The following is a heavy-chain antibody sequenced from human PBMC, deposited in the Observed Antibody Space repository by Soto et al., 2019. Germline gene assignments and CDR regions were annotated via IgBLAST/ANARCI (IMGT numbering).Heavy chain of an antibody. V-gene: IGHV3-48*01. Sequence: PGGSLRLSCAASGFTFSSSSMNWVRQAPGKGLEWVSYISSSSRTIYYADSVKGRFTISRDNAKNSLYLQMNSLRAEDTAVYYCARDYITIFGVVMSYYMDVWGKGTTVTVSS. J-gene: IGHJ6*03. D-gene: IGHD3-3*01. CDR1: GFTFSSSS. CDR2: ISSSSRTI. CDR3: ARDYITIFGVVMSYYMDV.